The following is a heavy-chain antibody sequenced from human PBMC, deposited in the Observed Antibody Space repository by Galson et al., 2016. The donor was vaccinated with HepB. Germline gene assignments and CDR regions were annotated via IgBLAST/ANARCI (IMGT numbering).Heavy chain of an antibody. J-gene: IGHJ4*02. CDR3: ARGRPDCTNGVCYFSDFDH. D-gene: IGHD2-8*01. CDR1: GYTFDRYY. CDR2: INPNSGNT. V-gene: IGHV1-8*01. Sequence: SCKASGYTFDRYYVHWVRQAPGQGLEWMGLINPNSGNTGYAQKFQGRVTMTRNTSINTAYMELSSLRSEDTAVYYCARGRPDCTNGVCYFSDFDHWGQGILVTVSS.